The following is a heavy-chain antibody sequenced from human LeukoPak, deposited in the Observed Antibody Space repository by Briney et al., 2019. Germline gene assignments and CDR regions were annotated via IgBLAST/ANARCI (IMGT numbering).Heavy chain of an antibody. CDR1: GGPIGRSSYY. D-gene: IGHD3-22*01. CDR3: ASDSFYDSGGYFYY. J-gene: IGHJ4*02. CDR2: IYYSGKT. V-gene: IGHV4-39*07. Sequence: SETLSLTCSVSGGPIGRSSYYWGWIRPPPGRGLVWFGNIYYSGKTDYHPSLKSRVTISVDTSKNQFSLKLTSVTAADTAVYYGASDSFYDSGGYFYYWGQGTPVTVSS.